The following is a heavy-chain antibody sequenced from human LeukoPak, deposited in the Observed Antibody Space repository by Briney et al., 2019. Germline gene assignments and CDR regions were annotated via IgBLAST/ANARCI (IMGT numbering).Heavy chain of an antibody. Sequence: SETLSLTCTVSGGSISSYYWSWIRQPAGTALEWIGRIYTSGTITYNPSLKSRVTISVDTSKNQFSLKLSSVTAADTAVYYCARLEYSSSWAWRVHNWYFDLWGRGTLVTVSS. CDR3: ARLEYSSSWAWRVHNWYFDL. V-gene: IGHV4-4*07. D-gene: IGHD6-13*01. CDR2: IYTSGTI. CDR1: GGSISSYY. J-gene: IGHJ2*01.